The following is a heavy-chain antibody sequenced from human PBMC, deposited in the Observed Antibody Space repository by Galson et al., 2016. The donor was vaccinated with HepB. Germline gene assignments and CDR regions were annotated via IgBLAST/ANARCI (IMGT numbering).Heavy chain of an antibody. CDR3: AKSMSRAGSLFDY. Sequence: SLRLSCAASGFTFRSYAASWVRQAPGKGLEWVSAISGSGGSTYYADSVKGRFTTSRDNSKNTVYLQMNSLRAEDTAVYYCAKSMSRAGSLFDYWGQGTRVTVSS. CDR2: ISGSGGST. J-gene: IGHJ4*02. D-gene: IGHD2-8*01. CDR1: GFTFRSYA. V-gene: IGHV3-23*01.